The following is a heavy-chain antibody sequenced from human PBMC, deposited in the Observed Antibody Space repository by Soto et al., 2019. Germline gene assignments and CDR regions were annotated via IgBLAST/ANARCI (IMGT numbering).Heavy chain of an antibody. V-gene: IGHV3-15*01. CDR1: GFTFSNAW. CDR3: TTDPPSNDYPVSMDV. Sequence: GGSLRLSCAASGFTFSNAWMSWVRQAPGKGLEWVGRIKSKTDGGTTDYAAPVKGRFTISRDDSKNTLYLQMNSLKTEDTAVYYCTTDPPSNDYPVSMDVWGKGTTVTVSS. J-gene: IGHJ6*04. D-gene: IGHD4-17*01. CDR2: IKSKTDGGTT.